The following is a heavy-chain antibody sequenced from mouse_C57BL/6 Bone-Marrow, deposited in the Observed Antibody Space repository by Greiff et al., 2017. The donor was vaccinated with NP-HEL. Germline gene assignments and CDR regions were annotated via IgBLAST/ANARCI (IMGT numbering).Heavy chain of an antibody. V-gene: IGHV5-6*01. D-gene: IGHD1-1*01. Sequence: EVKLMESGGDLVKPGGSLKLSCAASGFTFSSYGMSWVRQTPEKRLEWVATISSGGSYTYYPDSVKGRFTISRDNAKNTLYLQMSSLKSEDTAVYYCARSYYGSSSGFAYGGRGTLVTVSA. CDR1: GFTFSSYG. CDR2: ISSGGSYT. J-gene: IGHJ3*01. CDR3: ARSYYGSSSGFAY.